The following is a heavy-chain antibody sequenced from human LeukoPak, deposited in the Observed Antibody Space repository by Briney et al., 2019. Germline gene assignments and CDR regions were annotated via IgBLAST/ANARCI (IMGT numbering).Heavy chain of an antibody. D-gene: IGHD3-22*01. J-gene: IGHJ4*02. CDR2: ISSSGSTI. CDR3: ARYYYDSSGYY. V-gene: IGHV3-11*04. CDR1: GGSISSYY. Sequence: LSLTCTVSGGSISSYYWSWVRQAPGKGLEWVSYISSSGSTIYYADSVKGRFTISRDNAKNSLYLQMNSLRAEDTAVYYCARYYYDSSGYYWGQGTLVTVSS.